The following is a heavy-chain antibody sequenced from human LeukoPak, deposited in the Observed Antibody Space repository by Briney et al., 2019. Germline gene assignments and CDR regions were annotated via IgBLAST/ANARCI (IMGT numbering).Heavy chain of an antibody. CDR3: ARGSRYYYDSSGYSYYYYYMDV. CDR1: GYTFTSYG. CDR2: ISAYNGNT. Sequence: ASVKVSCKASGYTFTSYGISWVRQAPGQGLEWMGWISAYNGNTNYAQKLQGRVTMTTDTSTSTAYMELSSLRSEDTAVYYCARGSRYYYDSSGYSYYYYYMDVWGKGTTVTVSS. V-gene: IGHV1-18*01. J-gene: IGHJ6*03. D-gene: IGHD3-22*01.